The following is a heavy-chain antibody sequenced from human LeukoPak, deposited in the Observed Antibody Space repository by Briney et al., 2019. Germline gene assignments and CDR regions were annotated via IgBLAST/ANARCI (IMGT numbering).Heavy chain of an antibody. CDR3: AKAQDTAMALDY. CDR1: GFTFSGYG. CDR2: IWYDGSNK. D-gene: IGHD5-18*01. J-gene: IGHJ4*02. Sequence: GGSLRPSCQALGFTFSGYGMHWFRKPPARGLGGVAVIWYDGSNKYYADSVKGRFTISRDNSKNTLYLQMNSLRAEDTAVYYCAKAQDTAMALDYWGQGTLVTVSS. V-gene: IGHV3-33*06.